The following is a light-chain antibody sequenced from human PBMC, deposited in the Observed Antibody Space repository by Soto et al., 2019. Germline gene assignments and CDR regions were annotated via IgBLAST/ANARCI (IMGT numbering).Light chain of an antibody. Sequence: QSALTQPASVSGSPGQSITISCSGISSDVGVYNYVSWYQHHAGKAPKLMIYDVSNRPSGVSNRFSGSKSGNTASLTISGLQAEDEADYYCSSDTTSSTHVIFGGGTKLTVL. CDR3: SSDTTSSTHVI. CDR2: DVS. J-gene: IGLJ2*01. CDR1: SSDVGVYNY. V-gene: IGLV2-14*03.